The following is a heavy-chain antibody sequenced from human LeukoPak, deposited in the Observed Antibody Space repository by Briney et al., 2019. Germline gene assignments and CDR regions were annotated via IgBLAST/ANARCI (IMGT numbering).Heavy chain of an antibody. CDR1: GYTFTSYY. CDR3: ARDRGCSGGSCQDHYYYYGMDV. D-gene: IGHD2-15*01. CDR2: INPSGGST. Sequence: ASVKVSCKASGYTFTSYYMHWVRQAPGQGLEWMGIINPSGGSTSYAQKFQGRVTMTRDTSTSTVYMELSSLRSDDTAVYYCARDRGCSGGSCQDHYYYYGMDVWGQGTTVTVSS. J-gene: IGHJ6*02. V-gene: IGHV1-46*01.